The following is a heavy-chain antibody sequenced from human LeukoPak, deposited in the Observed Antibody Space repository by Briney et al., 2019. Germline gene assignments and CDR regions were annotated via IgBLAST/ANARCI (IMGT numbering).Heavy chain of an antibody. V-gene: IGHV3-20*04. Sequence: PGGSLRLSCAASGFTFDDYGMSWVRQAPGKGLEWVSGINWNGGSTGYADSVKGRFTISRDNAKNSLYLQMNSLRAEDTALYYCARVDSIVGADGPDYWGQGTLVTVSS. J-gene: IGHJ4*02. CDR1: GFTFDDYG. D-gene: IGHD1-26*01. CDR3: ARVDSIVGADGPDY. CDR2: INWNGGST.